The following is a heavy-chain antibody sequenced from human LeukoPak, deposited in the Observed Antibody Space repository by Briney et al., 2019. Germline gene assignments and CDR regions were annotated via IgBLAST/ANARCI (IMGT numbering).Heavy chain of an antibody. CDR1: GFTVSSNS. D-gene: IGHD4-17*01. CDR3: ARRAGEYSHPYDY. CDR2: IYSGGNT. V-gene: IGHV3-53*01. J-gene: IGHJ4*02. Sequence: GGSLRLSCTVSGFTVSSNSMSWVRQAPGKGLEGVSFIYSGGNTHYSDSVKGRFTISRDNSKNTLYLQMNTLRAEDTAVYYCARRAGEYSHPYDYWGQGTLVTVSS.